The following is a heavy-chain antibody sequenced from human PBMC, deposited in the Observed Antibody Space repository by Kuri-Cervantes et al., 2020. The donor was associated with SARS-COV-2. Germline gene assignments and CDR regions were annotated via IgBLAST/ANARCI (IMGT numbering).Heavy chain of an antibody. J-gene: IGHJ6*02. D-gene: IGHD2-2*01. CDR3: ARDAEIYCSSISCYYGMDV. CDR2: INSDEVTT. V-gene: IGHV3-74*01. Sequence: GESLKISCKGSGFTFRSYWMHWVRQVPGKGLVWVARINSDEVTTTYADFVKGRFTISRDNSKNILYLQMNSLRVEDTAVYYCARDAEIYCSSISCYYGMDVWGQGTTVTVSS. CDR1: GFTFRSYW.